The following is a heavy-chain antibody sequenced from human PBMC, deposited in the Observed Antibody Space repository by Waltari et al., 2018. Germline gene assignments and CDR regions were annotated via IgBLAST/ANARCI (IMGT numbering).Heavy chain of an antibody. V-gene: IGHV3-30-3*01. CDR1: GFILSHYA. J-gene: IGHJ3*02. Sequence: QEQMVESGGVGVQHGRRLSLPCSISGFILSHYAMNWVRQAPGKGLEWLAVISYDGSSQYYADSVKGRFSVSRDSFKNTVYLHMNGLRTEDTAVYYCARAVTGEDAFDMWGQGTMVTVSS. CDR2: ISYDGSSQ. D-gene: IGHD2-21*02. CDR3: ARAVTGEDAFDM.